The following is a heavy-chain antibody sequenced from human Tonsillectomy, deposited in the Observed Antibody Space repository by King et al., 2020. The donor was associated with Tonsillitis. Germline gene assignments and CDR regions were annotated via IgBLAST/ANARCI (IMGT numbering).Heavy chain of an antibody. Sequence: VQLVESGGGLVQPGGSLRLSCAASGFTFSSDAMSWVRQAPGKGLEWVSSISGSGGSTYYADSVKGRFTISRDNSKNTLYLQMNSLRAEDTAVYYCAKGSSGWYGIDYWGQGTLVTVSS. V-gene: IGHV3-23*04. CDR2: ISGSGGST. CDR3: AKGSSGWYGIDY. J-gene: IGHJ4*02. CDR1: GFTFSSDA. D-gene: IGHD6-19*01.